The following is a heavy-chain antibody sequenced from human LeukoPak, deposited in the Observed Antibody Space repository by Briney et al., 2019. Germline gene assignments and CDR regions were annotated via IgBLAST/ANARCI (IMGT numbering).Heavy chain of an antibody. CDR1: GYTFTGYY. V-gene: IGHV1-69*13. D-gene: IGHD5-18*01. CDR3: ARGGEYSYGFWPHY. CDR2: IIPIFGTA. J-gene: IGHJ4*02. Sequence: WASVKVSCKASGYTFTGYYMHWMRQAPGQGLEWMGGIIPIFGTANYAQKFQGRVTITADESTSTAYMELSSLRSEDTAVYYCARGGEYSYGFWPHYWGQGTLVTVSS.